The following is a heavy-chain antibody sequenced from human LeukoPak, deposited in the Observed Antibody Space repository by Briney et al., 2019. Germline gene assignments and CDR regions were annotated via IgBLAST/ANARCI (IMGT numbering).Heavy chain of an antibody. Sequence: SSETLSLTCTVSGGSISSYYWSWIRQPPGKRLEWIGYISYIGITNYNPSLESRVTISVDTSKNQFSLKLSSVTAADTAVYYCARGVATVPVDSWGQGTLVTVSS. CDR1: GGSISSYY. CDR3: ARGVATVPVDS. V-gene: IGHV4-59*01. CDR2: ISYIGIT. J-gene: IGHJ4*02. D-gene: IGHD5-12*01.